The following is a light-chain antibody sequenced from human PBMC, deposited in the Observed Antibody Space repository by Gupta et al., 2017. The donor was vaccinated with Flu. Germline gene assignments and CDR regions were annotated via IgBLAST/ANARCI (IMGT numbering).Light chain of an antibody. CDR3: QQYNDVPAH. J-gene: IGKJ4*01. V-gene: IGKV1-33*01. CDR2: DAS. CDR1: QDIGNY. Sequence: DIQMTQSPSSLSASVGDRVTITCQASQDIGNYLNWYQHKPGKAPNLLIYDASILETGVPPRFSGSGSGTDFTFTINSLQPEDSATYYCQQYNDVPAHFGGGTKVDIK.